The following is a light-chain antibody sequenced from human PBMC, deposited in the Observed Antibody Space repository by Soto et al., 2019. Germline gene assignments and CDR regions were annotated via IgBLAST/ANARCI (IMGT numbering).Light chain of an antibody. Sequence: QSALTQPASVSGSPGQSITISCTGTGSDVGAYSYVSWYQHHPGKAPKLIIYEVFNRPSGVSDRFSGSKSGNTASLTISGLQDEDEADYYCLSYTGSDTLGVFGTGTKLTVL. CDR1: GSDVGAYSY. V-gene: IGLV2-14*01. CDR2: EVF. J-gene: IGLJ1*01. CDR3: LSYTGSDTLGV.